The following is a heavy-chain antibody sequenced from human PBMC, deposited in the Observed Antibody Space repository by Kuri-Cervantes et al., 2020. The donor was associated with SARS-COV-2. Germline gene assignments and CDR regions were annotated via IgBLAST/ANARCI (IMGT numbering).Heavy chain of an antibody. D-gene: IGHD3-22*01. CDR2: ITESGST. V-gene: IGHV4-34*01. CDR3: ARGRYDVTMIVVVVTAASSYFDL. Sequence: SETLSLTCAVYGGSSSDDKWSWIRQAPGKGLEWVGEITESGSTNYNPSLKGRVSMSVDTSKKQFSLKLTSVTAADTDIYYCARGRYDVTMIVVVVTAASSYFDLWGRGTLVTVSS. J-gene: IGHJ2*01. CDR1: GGSSSDDK.